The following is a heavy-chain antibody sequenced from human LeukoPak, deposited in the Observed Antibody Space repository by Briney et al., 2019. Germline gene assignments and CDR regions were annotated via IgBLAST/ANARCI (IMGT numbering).Heavy chain of an antibody. CDR1: GFTFSNAW. D-gene: IGHD2-2*01. Sequence: GGSLRLSCAASGFTFSNAWMSWVRQAPGKGLEWVGRIKSKTDGGTTGYAAPVKGRFTISRDDSKNTLYLQMNSLKTEDTAVYYCTTSVVPYYYYYYGMDVWGQGTTVTVSS. J-gene: IGHJ6*02. CDR2: IKSKTDGGTT. CDR3: TTSVVPYYYYYYGMDV. V-gene: IGHV3-15*01.